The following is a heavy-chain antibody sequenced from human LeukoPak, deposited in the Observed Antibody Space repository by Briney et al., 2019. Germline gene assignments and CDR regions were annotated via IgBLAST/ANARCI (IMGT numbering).Heavy chain of an antibody. CDR3: ASQYCSSTSCYVGLVGY. CDR1: GFTFSSYS. V-gene: IGHV3-21*01. D-gene: IGHD2-2*01. J-gene: IGHJ4*02. Sequence: PGGSLRLSCEGSGFTFSSYSMNWVRQAPGKGLEWVSSIGSTSIYIFYADSVKGRFTISRDNAKNSLYLQMNSLRAEDTAVYYCASQYCSSTSCYVGLVGYWGQGTLVTVSS. CDR2: IGSTSIYI.